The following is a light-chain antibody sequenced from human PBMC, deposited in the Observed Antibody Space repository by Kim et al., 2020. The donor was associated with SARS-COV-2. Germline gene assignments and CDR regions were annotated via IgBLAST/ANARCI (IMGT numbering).Light chain of an antibody. CDR3: MQDLQSPYT. J-gene: IGKJ2*01. CDR1: QSLLHSNRNNY. CDR2: LGS. V-gene: IGKV2-28*01. Sequence: DIVMTQSPLSLPATPGEPASISCRASQSLLHSNRNNYLDWYLPKPGQSPQLLIYLGSNRATGVPDRFSGSGSGTDFTLKISRVEAEDVGVYYCMQDLQSPYTFGQGTKL.